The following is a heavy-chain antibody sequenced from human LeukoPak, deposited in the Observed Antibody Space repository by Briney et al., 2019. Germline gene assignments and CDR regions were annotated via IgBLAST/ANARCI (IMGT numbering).Heavy chain of an antibody. CDR3: ARERKEKAMVFDY. CDR1: GFTFSSYA. D-gene: IGHD5-18*01. V-gene: IGHV3-30*04. Sequence: GASLRLSCAASGFTFSSYAMHWVRQAPGKGLEWVADISYDGSNTYYADSVKGRFTISRDNAKNTLYLQMNSLRGEDAAVYYCARERKEKAMVFDYWGQGTLVTVSS. J-gene: IGHJ4*02. CDR2: ISYDGSNT.